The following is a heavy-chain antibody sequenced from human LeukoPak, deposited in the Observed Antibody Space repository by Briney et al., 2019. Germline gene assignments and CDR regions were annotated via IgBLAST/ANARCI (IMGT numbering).Heavy chain of an antibody. CDR2: MNPNSGNT. CDR1: GYTFTSYD. V-gene: IGHV1-8*01. D-gene: IGHD2-21*02. J-gene: IGHJ4*02. Sequence: ASVKVSCKASGYTFTSYDINWVRQATGQGLEWMGWMNPNSGNTGYAQKFQGRVTMTRNTSISTAYMELSSLRAEDTAVYYCAKADSYGGNSQLFDFWGQGTLVTVSS. CDR3: AKADSYGGNSQLFDF.